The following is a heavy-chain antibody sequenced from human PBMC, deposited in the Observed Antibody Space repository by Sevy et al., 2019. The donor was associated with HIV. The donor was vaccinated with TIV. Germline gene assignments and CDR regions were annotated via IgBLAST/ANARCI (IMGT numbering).Heavy chain of an antibody. Sequence: GESLKISCKGSGYTFTDYWIVWVRQMPGKGLEWIGIIYPGDSDTTYSPSLQGQVTISADKSISTTYLQWSSLKASDTAMYYCARGARGTLPSYYYYGMDVWGLGTTVTVSS. CDR1: GYTFTDYW. CDR3: ARGARGTLPSYYYYGMDV. CDR2: IYPGDSDT. V-gene: IGHV5-51*01. D-gene: IGHD1-1*01. J-gene: IGHJ6*02.